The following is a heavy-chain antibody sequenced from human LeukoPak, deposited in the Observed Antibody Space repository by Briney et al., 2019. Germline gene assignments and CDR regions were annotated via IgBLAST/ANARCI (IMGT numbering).Heavy chain of an antibody. CDR2: ISSSSSYI. J-gene: IGHJ4*02. D-gene: IGHD3-22*01. CDR3: ARDDWITMSD. Sequence: KTGGSLRLSCAASGFTFSSYSMNWVRQAPGKGLERVSSISSSSSYIYYADSVKGRFPIARDDAKNSLYLQMSSLRPEDTAVYYCARDDWITMSDWGQGTLVTVSS. CDR1: GFTFSSYS. V-gene: IGHV3-21*01.